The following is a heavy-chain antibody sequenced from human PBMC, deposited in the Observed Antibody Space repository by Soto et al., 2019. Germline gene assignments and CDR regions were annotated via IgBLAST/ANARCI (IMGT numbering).Heavy chain of an antibody. D-gene: IGHD3-10*01. CDR3: AANSLGGGSQGDV. CDR1: GDTFSSYS. V-gene: IGHV1-69*01. CDR2: IVPIFGTT. J-gene: IGHJ6*02. Sequence: QVRLVQSGAEVSKPGSSVKVSCKASGDTFSSYSISWVRQAPGRGLEWMGGIVPIFGTTVYAPRLQGRLTITADGPTSTSYMELSGLTFEDTAVYYCAANSLGGGSQGDVCGQGTTVTVSS.